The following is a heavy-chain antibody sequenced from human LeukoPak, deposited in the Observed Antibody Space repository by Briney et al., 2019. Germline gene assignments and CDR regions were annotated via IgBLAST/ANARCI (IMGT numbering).Heavy chain of an antibody. V-gene: IGHV3-53*01. CDR1: GFTVGSTY. D-gene: IGHD3-10*01. J-gene: IGHJ6*03. CDR3: AARTRLARGVHYMDV. CDR2: IYTGGGT. Sequence: GGSLRLSCAASGFTVGSTYRSWVRQAPGKGLEWVSVIYTGGGTYYAASVKGRFTISRDKSKNKLYLLMNSLRAEDTAVYYCAARTRLARGVHYMDVWGKGTTVTVSS.